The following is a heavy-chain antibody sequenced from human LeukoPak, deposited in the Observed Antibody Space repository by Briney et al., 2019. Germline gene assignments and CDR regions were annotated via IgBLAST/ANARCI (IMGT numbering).Heavy chain of an antibody. V-gene: IGHV4-39*07. Sequence: PSETLSLTCTVSGGSISSSSYYWGWIRQPPGKGLEWIGSIYYSGSTYYNPSLKSRVTISVDTSKNQFSLKLSSVTAADTAVYYCARNFGVVIMSYFDYWGQGTLVTVSS. CDR1: GGSISSSSYY. J-gene: IGHJ4*02. D-gene: IGHD3-3*01. CDR2: IYYSGST. CDR3: ARNFGVVIMSYFDY.